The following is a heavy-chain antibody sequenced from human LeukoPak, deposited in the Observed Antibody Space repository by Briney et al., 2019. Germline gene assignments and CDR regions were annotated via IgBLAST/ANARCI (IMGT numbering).Heavy chain of an antibody. V-gene: IGHV3-23*01. CDR2: ITGTGGRGGI. CDR3: AKADRGHCTGAKCYPFDY. Sequence: PGGSLRLSCVASGFTYANYAMNWVRQAPGKRLEWVASITGTGGRGGIYYADSVKGRFTISRDNSKNTLFLQMSSLRAEDTAVYHCAKADRGHCTGAKCYPFDYWGQGTVVTVSS. J-gene: IGHJ4*02. CDR1: GFTYANYA. D-gene: IGHD2-8*02.